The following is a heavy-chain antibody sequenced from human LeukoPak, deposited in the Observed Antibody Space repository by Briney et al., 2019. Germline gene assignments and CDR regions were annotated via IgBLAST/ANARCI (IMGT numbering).Heavy chain of an antibody. J-gene: IGHJ4*02. D-gene: IGHD2-21*02. CDR1: GGSISSGDYY. V-gene: IGHV4-30-4*01. Sequence: PSQTLSLTCTVSGGSISSGDYYWSWIRQPPGKGLEWIGYIYYSGSTYYNPSLKSRVTISVDTSKNQFSLKLSSVTAADTAVYYCARGGGPLVTKTPIDYWGQGTLVTVSS. CDR2: IYYSGST. CDR3: ARGGGPLVTKTPIDY.